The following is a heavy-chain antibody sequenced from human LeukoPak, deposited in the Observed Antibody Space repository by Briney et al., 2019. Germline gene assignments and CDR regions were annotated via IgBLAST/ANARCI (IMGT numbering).Heavy chain of an antibody. CDR1: GYTFTGYY. CDR3: ARDLSYYGSGSYYFDY. Sequence: ASVKVSCTASGYTFTGYYMHWVRQAPGQGLEWMGWINPNSGVTNYAQKFQGRVTVTRDTSINTAYMELSRLRSDDTAVYYCARDLSYYGSGSYYFDYWGQGTLVTVSS. D-gene: IGHD3-10*01. J-gene: IGHJ4*02. CDR2: INPNSGVT. V-gene: IGHV1-2*02.